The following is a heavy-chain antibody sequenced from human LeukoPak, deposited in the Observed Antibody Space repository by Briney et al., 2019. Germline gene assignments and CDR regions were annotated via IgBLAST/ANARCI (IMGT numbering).Heavy chain of an antibody. CDR2: ISSRGSTI. J-gene: IGHJ6*02. CDR3: ARDGGVATINNYYYYYGMDV. Sequence: GGSVRLSCAASGFTFSSYEMNWVRQAPGKGLEWVSYISSRGSTIYYADSVKGRFTISRDNAKNSLYLQMNSLRAEDTAVYYCARDGGVATINNYYYYYGMDVWGQGTTVTVSS. V-gene: IGHV3-48*03. D-gene: IGHD5-12*01. CDR1: GFTFSSYE.